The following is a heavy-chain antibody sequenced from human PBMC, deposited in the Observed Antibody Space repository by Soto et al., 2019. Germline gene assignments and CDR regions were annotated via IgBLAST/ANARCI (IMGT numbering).Heavy chain of an antibody. J-gene: IGHJ4*02. Sequence: SETLSLTCAVYGGSFSGYYWSWIRQPPGKGLEWIGEINRSGSTNYNPSLKSRVTISVDTSKNQFSLKLSSVTAADTAVYYCATYGAFAKYYFDYWGRGALVTVSS. CDR2: INRSGST. D-gene: IGHD2-8*01. V-gene: IGHV4-34*01. CDR1: GGSFSGYY. CDR3: ATYGAFAKYYFDY.